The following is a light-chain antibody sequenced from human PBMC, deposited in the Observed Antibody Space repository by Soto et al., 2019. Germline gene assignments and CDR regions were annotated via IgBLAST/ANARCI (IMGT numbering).Light chain of an antibody. Sequence: EMVLTQSPGILSLSPGARATLSFRASQTVAYTSLAWYQQRPGQAPRLLIYGRSTRATGTPDRFIGSGSGTAFTLTISRLEPEDFAVYYCQQYVTTPRTFGQGTKVE. CDR3: QQYVTTPRT. V-gene: IGKV3-20*01. CDR2: GRS. J-gene: IGKJ1*01. CDR1: QTVAYTS.